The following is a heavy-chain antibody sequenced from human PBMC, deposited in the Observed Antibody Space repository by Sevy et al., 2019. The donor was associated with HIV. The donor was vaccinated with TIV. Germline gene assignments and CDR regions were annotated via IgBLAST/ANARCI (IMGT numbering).Heavy chain of an antibody. V-gene: IGHV3-23*01. CDR1: GFTLNKNW. D-gene: IGHD2-15*01. J-gene: IGHJ6*02. CDR3: AKGYCSGGSCPRDYYYYGMDV. Sequence: GGSLRLSCAASGFTLNKNWMSWVRQAPGKGLEWVSSVSGSGRYTYYADSVEGRFTISRDNSKNSLYVQMNSLRAEDTAVYFCAKGYCSGGSCPRDYYYYGMDVWGQGTTVTVSS. CDR2: VSGSGRYT.